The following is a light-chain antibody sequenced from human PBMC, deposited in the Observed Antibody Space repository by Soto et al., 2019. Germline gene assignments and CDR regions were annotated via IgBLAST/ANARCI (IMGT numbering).Light chain of an antibody. CDR2: SDD. CDR1: SSNIGSNA. Sequence: QSVLTQPPSASGTPGQKVTISCSGSSSNIGSNAVNWYQQVPGTAPKLLIYSDDQRPSGLPDRFSGSKSGTSASLAISGLQSEDEADYICAAWNDNLNGPSYVFXTGTKLTVL. CDR3: AAWNDNLNGPSYV. J-gene: IGLJ1*01. V-gene: IGLV1-44*01.